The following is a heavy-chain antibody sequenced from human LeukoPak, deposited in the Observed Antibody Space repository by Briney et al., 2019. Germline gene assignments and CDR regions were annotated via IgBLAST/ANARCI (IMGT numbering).Heavy chain of an antibody. Sequence: SETLSLTCAVYGGSFSGYYWSWIRQPPGKGLEWIGEINHSGSTYYNPSLKSRVTISVDTSKNHFSLKLSSVTAADTAVYYCARGERGYSYGAFDYWGQGTLVTVSS. CDR1: GGSFSGYY. V-gene: IGHV4-34*01. CDR2: INHSGST. J-gene: IGHJ4*02. CDR3: ARGERGYSYGAFDY. D-gene: IGHD5-18*01.